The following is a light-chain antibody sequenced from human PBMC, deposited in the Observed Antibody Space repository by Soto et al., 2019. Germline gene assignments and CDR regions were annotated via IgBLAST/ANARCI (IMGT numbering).Light chain of an antibody. V-gene: IGKV1-5*01. CDR2: DAS. CDR1: QSISSW. Sequence: IRMTQSPSSFSASTGDRVTITCRASQSISSWLAWYQQKPGKAPKLLIYDASSLESGVPSRFSGSGSGTEFTLTISSLQPDDFATYYCQQYNSYSAWTFGQGTKVDNK. CDR3: QQYNSYSAWT. J-gene: IGKJ1*01.